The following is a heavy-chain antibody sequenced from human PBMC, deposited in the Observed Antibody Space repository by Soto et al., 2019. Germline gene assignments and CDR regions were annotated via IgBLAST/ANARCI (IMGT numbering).Heavy chain of an antibody. V-gene: IGHV3-23*01. D-gene: IGHD6-13*01. Sequence: EVQLLESGGALVQPGGSLRLSCAASGFTFRNYAMSWVRQAPGKGLEWVSRISGNGGDINYADSVQGLFTISRDNSKNTLSLQMNILRAEDTAVYYCAKGGPRMYSSSGYGWFDPWGQVTLVTVSS. CDR2: ISGNGGDI. J-gene: IGHJ5*02. CDR3: AKGGPRMYSSSGYGWFDP. CDR1: GFTFRNYA.